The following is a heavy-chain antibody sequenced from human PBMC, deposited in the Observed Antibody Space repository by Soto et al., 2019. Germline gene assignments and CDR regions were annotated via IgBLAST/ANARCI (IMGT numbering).Heavy chain of an antibody. J-gene: IGHJ6*02. D-gene: IGHD7-27*01. CDR1: GFTFSSYG. CDR2: ISYDGSNK. V-gene: IGHV3-30*18. CDR3: AKDVLGPGRAYCMDV. Sequence: QVQLVESGGGVVQPVRSLRLSCAASGFTFSSYGMHWVRQAPGKGLEWVAVISYDGSNKYYADSVKGRFTISRDNSKNTLYLQMNSLRAEDTAVYDCAKDVLGPGRAYCMDVWGQGTTVTVYS.